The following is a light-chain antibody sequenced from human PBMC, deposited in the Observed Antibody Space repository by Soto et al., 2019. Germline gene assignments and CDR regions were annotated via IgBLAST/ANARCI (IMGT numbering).Light chain of an antibody. V-gene: IGLV3-21*01. J-gene: IGLJ3*02. Sequence: SYELTQPPSGSLAPGKTASVACGGSNIGSKSVHWYQKKSGQAPVLVMYYDSDRPSGIPERFSGSNSGNTATLTISRVEAGDEANYYCQVWDISSGHVVFGGGTKLTLL. CDR2: YDS. CDR3: QVWDISSGHVV. CDR1: NIGSKS.